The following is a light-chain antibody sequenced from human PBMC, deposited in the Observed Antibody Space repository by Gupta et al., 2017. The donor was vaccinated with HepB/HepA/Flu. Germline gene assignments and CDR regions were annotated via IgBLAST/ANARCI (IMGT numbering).Light chain of an antibody. CDR1: KLGDKY. J-gene: IGLJ2*01. Sequence: SSELTQPPSVSVSPGKTASITCSGVKLGDKYACWYQQKPGQSPVLVIYHESKRTSGSPERFSGSNSGNTATLTIGGTKARDEDDYDWQAGDSSTVVFGGGTKLTVL. CDR2: HES. V-gene: IGLV3-1*01. CDR3: QAGDSSTVV.